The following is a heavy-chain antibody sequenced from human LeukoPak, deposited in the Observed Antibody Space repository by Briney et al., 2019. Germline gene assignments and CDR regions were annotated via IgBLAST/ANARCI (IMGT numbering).Heavy chain of an antibody. CDR1: GFTFSSYS. D-gene: IGHD5-24*01. CDR3: AKGEMATSN. Sequence: GGSLRLSCAASGFTFSSYSMTWVRQAPGKGLEWVSYISSSSSTIYYADSVKGRFTISRDNSKNTLFLQMNSLRVEDSAIYYCAKGEMATSNWGQGTLVTVSS. J-gene: IGHJ4*02. V-gene: IGHV3-48*01. CDR2: ISSSSSTI.